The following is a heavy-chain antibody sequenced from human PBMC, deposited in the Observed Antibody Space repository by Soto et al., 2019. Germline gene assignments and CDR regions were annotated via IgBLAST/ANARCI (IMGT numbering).Heavy chain of an antibody. Sequence: GGSLRLSCAASGFTFSSYAMSWVRQAPGKGLEWVSAISGSGGSTYYADSVKGRFTISRDNSKNTLYLQMNSLRAEETAVYYCAKDQWEQWLVYYFDYWGQGTLVTVSS. CDR3: AKDQWEQWLVYYFDY. D-gene: IGHD6-19*01. CDR1: GFTFSSYA. V-gene: IGHV3-23*01. J-gene: IGHJ4*02. CDR2: ISGSGGST.